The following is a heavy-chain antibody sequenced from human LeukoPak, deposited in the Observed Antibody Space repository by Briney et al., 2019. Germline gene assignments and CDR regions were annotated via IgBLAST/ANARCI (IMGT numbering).Heavy chain of an antibody. CDR3: VRSGLVGGPFDY. CDR2: IYYSGST. J-gene: IGHJ4*02. D-gene: IGHD1-26*01. CDR1: GGSISSNRYY. V-gene: IGHV4-39*01. Sequence: KPSETLSLTCTVSGGSISSNRYYWGWIRQPPGKGLEWIGSIYYSGSTNNNPSLKSRVTISVDTSKNQFSLKLTSVTAAYTAVYFCVRSGLVGGPFDYWGQGTLVTVSS.